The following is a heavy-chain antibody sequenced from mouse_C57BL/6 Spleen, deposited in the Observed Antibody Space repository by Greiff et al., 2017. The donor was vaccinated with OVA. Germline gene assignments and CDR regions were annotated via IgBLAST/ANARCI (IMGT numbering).Heavy chain of an antibody. CDR2: IDPETGGP. CDR1: GYTFTDYE. J-gene: IGHJ2*01. D-gene: IGHD2-2*01. Sequence: QLQQSGAELVRPGASVTLSCKASGYTFTDYEMHWVKQTPVHGLEWIGAIDPETGGPAYHPKFKGKAILTADKSSSTAYMERRRLTSEDAAVYYCTRGVTAGTYYFDYGGQGTTLTVSS. CDR3: TRGVTAGTYYFDY. V-gene: IGHV1-15*01.